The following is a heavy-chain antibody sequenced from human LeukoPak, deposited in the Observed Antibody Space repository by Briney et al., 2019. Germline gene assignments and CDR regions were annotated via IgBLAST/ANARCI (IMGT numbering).Heavy chain of an antibody. Sequence: PGGSLRLSCAASGFTFSSCAMSWVRQAPGKGLEWVSAISGSGGSTYYADSVKGRFTISRDNSKNTLYLQMNSLRAEDTAVYYGAKEGGAGYESAVVTAFPWHNWFAPWGKGTLVPVSS. CDR3: AKEGGAGYESAVVTAFPWHNWFAP. V-gene: IGHV3-23*01. CDR1: GFTFSSCA. D-gene: IGHD2-21*02. CDR2: ISGSGGST. J-gene: IGHJ5*02.